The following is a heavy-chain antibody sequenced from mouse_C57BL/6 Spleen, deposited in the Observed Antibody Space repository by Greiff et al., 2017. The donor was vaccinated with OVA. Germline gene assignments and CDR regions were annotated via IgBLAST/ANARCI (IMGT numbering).Heavy chain of an antibody. V-gene: IGHV1-20*01. J-gene: IGHJ2*01. CDR2: INPYNGDT. CDR1: GYSFTGYF. CDR3: ATITTVVADYFDY. Sequence: VQLKESGPELVKPGDSVKISCKASGYSFTGYFMNWVMQSHGKSLEWIGRINPYNGDTFYNQKFKGKATLTVDKSSSTAHMELRSLTSEDSAVYYCATITTVVADYFDYWGQGTTLTVSS. D-gene: IGHD1-1*01.